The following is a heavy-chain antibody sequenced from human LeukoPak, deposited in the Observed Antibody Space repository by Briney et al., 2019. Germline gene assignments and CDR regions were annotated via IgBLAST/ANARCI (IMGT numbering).Heavy chain of an antibody. J-gene: IGHJ4*02. D-gene: IGHD3-10*01. Sequence: GGSLRLSCAASGFSFSSYAMNWVRQAPGKGLEWVSGIGDNGAITSYADYVKGRFTISRDNAKNSLNLQMNSLRDEDTAVYYCARDGTSGTYYDYIDCWGQGALVTVSS. CDR2: IGDNGAIT. CDR1: GFSFSSYA. V-gene: IGHV3-23*01. CDR3: ARDGTSGTYYDYIDC.